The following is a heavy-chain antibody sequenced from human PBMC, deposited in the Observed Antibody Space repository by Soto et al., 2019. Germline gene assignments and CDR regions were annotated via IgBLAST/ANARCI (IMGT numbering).Heavy chain of an antibody. J-gene: IGHJ6*02. D-gene: IGHD3-3*01. CDR3: ASCYDFWSGYPDYYYGIDV. Sequence: GASVKVSCKASGYTFTGYYMHWVRQAPGQGLEWMGWINPNSGCTNYSQKFQGRDTMTRDTSISTAYMELSRLRSDDTAVYYYASCYDFWSGYPDYYYGIDVWGQGTTVTVSS. V-gene: IGHV1-2*02. CDR2: INPNSGCT. CDR1: GYTFTGYY.